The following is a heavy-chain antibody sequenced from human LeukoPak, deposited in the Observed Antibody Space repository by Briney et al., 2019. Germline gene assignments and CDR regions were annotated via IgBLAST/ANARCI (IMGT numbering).Heavy chain of an antibody. V-gene: IGHV1-24*01. CDR2: FDPEDGET. CDR3: ARDRPEYSGSYPDY. CDR1: GYTLTELS. J-gene: IGHJ4*02. Sequence: GASVKVSCKVSGYTLTELSMHWVRQAPGKGLEWMGGFDPEDGETIYAQKFQGRVTITADESTSTAYMELSSLRSEDTAVYYCARDRPEYSGSYPDYWGQGTLVTVSP. D-gene: IGHD1-26*01.